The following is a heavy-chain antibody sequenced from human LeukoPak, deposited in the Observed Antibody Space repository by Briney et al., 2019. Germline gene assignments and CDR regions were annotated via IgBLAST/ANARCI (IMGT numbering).Heavy chain of an antibody. D-gene: IGHD5-18*01. Sequence: SETLSLTCTVSGASISSSSYYWGWIRQPPGKGLEWIGSIYYSGSTYYNPSLKSRVTISVDTSKNQFSLKLSSVTAADTAMYYCARHNALRGYSYGEADYWGQGTLVTVSS. CDR2: IYYSGST. CDR3: ARHNALRGYSYGEADY. CDR1: GASISSSSYY. J-gene: IGHJ4*02. V-gene: IGHV4-39*01.